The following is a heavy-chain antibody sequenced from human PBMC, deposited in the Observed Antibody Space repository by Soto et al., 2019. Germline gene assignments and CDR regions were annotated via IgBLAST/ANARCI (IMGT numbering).Heavy chain of an antibody. D-gene: IGHD3-9*01. CDR3: ARVNTYYESLTGYTANSFDD. CDR2: IYYSGST. V-gene: IGHV4-31*03. J-gene: IGHJ4*02. Sequence: PSETLSLTCTVSGGSISSGGYYWSWIRQHPGKGLEWIGYIYYSGSTYYNPSLKSRVTISVDTSKNQFSLKLSSVTAADTAVYYCARVNTYYESLTGYTANSFDDWGQGILVTVSS. CDR1: GGSISSGGYY.